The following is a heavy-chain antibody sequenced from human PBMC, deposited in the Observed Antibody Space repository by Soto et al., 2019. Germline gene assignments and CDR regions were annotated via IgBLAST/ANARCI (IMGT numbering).Heavy chain of an antibody. Sequence: GGPLRLSSVASGVPFSGVTVNWVRPAPGKGLEWVSYISSSSSTIYYADSVKGRFTISRDNAKNSLYLQMNSLRDEDTAVYYCARDSLPRIVGATKNFDYWGQGTLVTAPQ. D-gene: IGHD1-26*01. CDR3: ARDSLPRIVGATKNFDY. J-gene: IGHJ4*02. CDR1: GVPFSGVT. V-gene: IGHV3-48*02. CDR2: ISSSSSTI.